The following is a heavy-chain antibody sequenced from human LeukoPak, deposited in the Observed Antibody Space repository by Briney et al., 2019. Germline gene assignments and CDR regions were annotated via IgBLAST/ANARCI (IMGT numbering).Heavy chain of an antibody. V-gene: IGHV4-30-4*01. J-gene: IGHJ5*02. D-gene: IGHD3-22*01. Sequence: SETLSLTCTVSGGSISSGDYYWSWIRQPPGKGLEWIAYMYYSGSTYYNPSLKSRVTMSADTSKNQLSLKLSSVTAADTAVYYCARPYYYDSRIDPWGQGILVTISS. CDR3: ARPYYYDSRIDP. CDR1: GGSISSGDYY. CDR2: MYYSGST.